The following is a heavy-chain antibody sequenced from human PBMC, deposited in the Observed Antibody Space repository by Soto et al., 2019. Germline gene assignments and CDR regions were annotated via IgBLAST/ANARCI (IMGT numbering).Heavy chain of an antibody. V-gene: IGHV3-11*05. Sequence: GGSLRLSCTASGFTFNDYYMTWFRRAPGTGLEWVSYISSTGSYTNYAESVKGRFTISRDNAKNSLYLQMDSLRDEDTAVYYCARDPSIRSPTDYWGRGTLVTVSS. D-gene: IGHD3-3*02. CDR2: ISSTGSYT. J-gene: IGHJ4*02. CDR1: GFTFNDYY. CDR3: ARDPSIRSPTDY.